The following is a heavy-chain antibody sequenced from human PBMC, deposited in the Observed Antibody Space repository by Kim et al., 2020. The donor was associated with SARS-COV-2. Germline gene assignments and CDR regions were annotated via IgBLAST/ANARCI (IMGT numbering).Heavy chain of an antibody. V-gene: IGHV3-30*18. CDR2: ISYDGSNK. CDR1: GFTFRSYG. J-gene: IGHJ6*02. Sequence: GGSLRLSCAASGFTFRSYGMQWVRQAPGKGLEWVAVISYDGSNKYYVDSVKGRFTISRDNSKSTVYLQMNSLRAEDTAIYYCAKDPPSLLWFGEGVMDVWGQGTTVTVSS. D-gene: IGHD3-10*01. CDR3: AKDPPSLLWFGEGVMDV.